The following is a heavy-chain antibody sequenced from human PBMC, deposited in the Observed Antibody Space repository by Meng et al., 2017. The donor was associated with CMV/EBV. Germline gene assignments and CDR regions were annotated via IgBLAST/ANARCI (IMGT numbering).Heavy chain of an antibody. Sequence: SETLSLTCAVYGGSFSGYYWSWIRQPPGKGLEWIGEINHSGSTNYNPSLKSRVTISVDTSKNQFSLKLSSVTAVDTAVYYCARGRLGYCSGGSCYTGRFFYFDYWGQGTLVTVSS. V-gene: IGHV4-34*01. D-gene: IGHD2-15*01. J-gene: IGHJ4*02. CDR1: GGSFSGYY. CDR3: ARGRLGYCSGGSCYTGRFFYFDY. CDR2: INHSGST.